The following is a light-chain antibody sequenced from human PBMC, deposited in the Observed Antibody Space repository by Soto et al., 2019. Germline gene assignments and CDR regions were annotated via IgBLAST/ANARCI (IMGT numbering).Light chain of an antibody. CDR2: DAS. J-gene: IGKJ1*01. V-gene: IGKV3-15*01. Sequence: EILMTQSPATLSVSPGERATLSCRASQSVSSNLAWYQQKPGQPPRLLISDASTRATGVPPRFSGSGSGTDFTLTISSLQSEDFAVYYCQQYTNWPPWTFGQGTKVEIK. CDR3: QQYTNWPPWT. CDR1: QSVSSN.